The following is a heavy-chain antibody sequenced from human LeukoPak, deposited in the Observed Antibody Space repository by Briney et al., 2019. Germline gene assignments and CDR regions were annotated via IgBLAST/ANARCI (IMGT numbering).Heavy chain of an antibody. CDR3: AKDHDFWSGYSDY. Sequence: PGGSLRLSCAASGFTFSDYSMSWIRQAPGKGLEWVSYIGSSTTYTNYADSVKGRFTISRDNSKNTLYLQMNSLRAEDTAVYYCAKDHDFWSGYSDYWGQGTLVTVSS. V-gene: IGHV3-11*05. CDR1: GFTFSDYS. CDR2: IGSSTTYT. J-gene: IGHJ4*02. D-gene: IGHD3-3*01.